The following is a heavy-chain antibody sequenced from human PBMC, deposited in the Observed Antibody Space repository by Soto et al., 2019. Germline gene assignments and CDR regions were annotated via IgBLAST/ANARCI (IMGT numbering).Heavy chain of an antibody. CDR2: ISSSGDYL. V-gene: IGHV3-21*01. Sequence: GGSLRLSCAASGFTFRRNNMNWVRQAPGKGLEWVASISSSGDYLYYADSVKGRFIISRDNFQNSLFLQMNNLRADDTAVYYCARGVDAEDGEAAPWFFFEHWGQGTPVTVSS. CDR1: GFTFRRNN. J-gene: IGHJ4*02. CDR3: ARGVDAEDGEAAPWFFFEH. D-gene: IGHD3-3*01.